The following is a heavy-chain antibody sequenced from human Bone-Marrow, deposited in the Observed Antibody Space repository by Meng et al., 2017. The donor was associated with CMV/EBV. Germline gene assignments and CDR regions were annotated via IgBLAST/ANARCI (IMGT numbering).Heavy chain of an antibody. D-gene: IGHD3-3*01. CDR3: ARTILRFWSGYYIICGFDP. CDR1: GLDFNTSS. CDR2: IDSSGNYI. V-gene: IGHV3-21*01. J-gene: IGHJ5*02. Sequence: GESLKISCPASGLDFNTSSMNWVRQAPGKGLEWVSSIDSSGNYIYSADSVKGRFTISRDNRKSSLYLQMNSLGVEDTAVYYCARTILRFWSGYYIICGFDPWGQGTLVTVSS.